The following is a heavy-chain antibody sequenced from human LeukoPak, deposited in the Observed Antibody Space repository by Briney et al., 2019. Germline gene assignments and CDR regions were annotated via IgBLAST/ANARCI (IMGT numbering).Heavy chain of an antibody. J-gene: IGHJ4*02. V-gene: IGHV3-21*01. CDR1: GFTFSSYS. CDR2: ISSSSSYI. CDR3: ARNRGRGVINYFDY. D-gene: IGHD3-10*01. Sequence: GGSLRLSCAASGFTFSSYSMNWVRQAPGKGLEWVSSISSSSSYIYYADSVKGRFTISRDNAKNSLYLQMNSLRAEDTAVYYCARNRGRGVINYFDYWGQGTLVTVSS.